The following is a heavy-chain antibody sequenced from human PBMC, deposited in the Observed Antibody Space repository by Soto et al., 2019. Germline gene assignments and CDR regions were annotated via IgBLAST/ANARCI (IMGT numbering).Heavy chain of an antibody. CDR3: LNGDYY. J-gene: IGHJ4*02. V-gene: IGHV3-48*01. CDR1: GSSFSTHY. D-gene: IGHD3-16*01. CDR2: INRDSTVI. Sequence: EEQLVESGGGLVQLGGSLRLPCEASGSSFSTHYMNWFRQTPGKGLEWVSSINRDSTVIKYADSVKGRFTISRDNARNSLSLQMNSLRAEDTAVYYCLNGDYYVGPGTLVTVSS.